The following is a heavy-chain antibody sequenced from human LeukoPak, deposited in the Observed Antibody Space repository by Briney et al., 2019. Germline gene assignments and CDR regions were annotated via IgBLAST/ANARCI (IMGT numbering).Heavy chain of an antibody. CDR2: ISGSGGST. CDR1: GFTFSSYA. Sequence: GGSLRLSCAASGFTFSSYAMSWVRQAPGKGLEWVSAISGSGGSTYYADSVKGRFTISRDNSKNTLYLQMNSLKTEDTAVYYCTTDLPWDSSGHHYFDYWGQGTLVTVSS. J-gene: IGHJ4*02. D-gene: IGHD3-22*01. CDR3: TTDLPWDSSGHHYFDY. V-gene: IGHV3-23*01.